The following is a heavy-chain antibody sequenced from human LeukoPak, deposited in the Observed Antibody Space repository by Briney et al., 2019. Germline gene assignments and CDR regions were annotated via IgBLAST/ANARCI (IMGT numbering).Heavy chain of an antibody. J-gene: IGHJ5*02. D-gene: IGHD3-9*01. CDR1: GGSISISSSY. CDR2: IFYSGTT. Sequence: SETLSLTCTVCGGSISISSSYWGWIRQPPGKGLEWIGNIFYSGTTYYNPSLKSRVTISLDTSKNQFSLRLSSVTAADTAFYYCVRLPTGYPNWFVPCGQGTLVTVSS. V-gene: IGHV4-39*01. CDR3: VRLPTGYPNWFVP.